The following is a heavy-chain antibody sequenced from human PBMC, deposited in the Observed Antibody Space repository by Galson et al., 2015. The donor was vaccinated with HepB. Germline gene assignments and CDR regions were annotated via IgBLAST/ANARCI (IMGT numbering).Heavy chain of an antibody. Sequence: SLRLSCAASGFTVSSNYMSWVRQAPGKGLEWVSVIYSGGSTYYADSVKGRFTISRDNSKNTLYLQMNSLRAEDTAVYYCARVVHYSESIIPTWYFDLWGRGTLVTVSS. J-gene: IGHJ2*01. D-gene: IGHD4-11*01. CDR3: ARVVHYSESIIPTWYFDL. CDR1: GFTVSSNY. CDR2: IYSGGST. V-gene: IGHV3-66*01.